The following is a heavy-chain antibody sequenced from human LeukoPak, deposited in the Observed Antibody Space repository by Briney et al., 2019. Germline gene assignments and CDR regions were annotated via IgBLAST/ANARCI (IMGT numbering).Heavy chain of an antibody. Sequence: SETLSLTCAVSGGSISSSNWWSWIRQPPGKGLEWIGEIYHSGSTNYNPSLKSRVTISVDTSKNQFSLKLSSVTAADTAVYYCARDPGQQLVQPGYWGQGTLVTVSS. J-gene: IGHJ4*02. CDR3: ARDPGQQLVQPGY. D-gene: IGHD6-13*01. CDR2: IYHSGST. CDR1: GGSISSSNW. V-gene: IGHV4-4*02.